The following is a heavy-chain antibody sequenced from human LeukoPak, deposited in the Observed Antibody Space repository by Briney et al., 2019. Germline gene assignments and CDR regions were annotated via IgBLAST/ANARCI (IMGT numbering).Heavy chain of an antibody. Sequence: ASVKVSCKASGYTFTSNYIHWVRQAPGQGLQWMGRINPNSGEIDYAQKFQGRVTMTSDTSTSTGYMELGSLTFDDTAVYFCARPDCPARACYSLLAWGQGTPIIVSS. D-gene: IGHD2-2*02. J-gene: IGHJ4*02. V-gene: IGHV1-2*06. CDR1: GYTFTSNY. CDR2: INPNSGEI. CDR3: ARPDCPARACYSLLA.